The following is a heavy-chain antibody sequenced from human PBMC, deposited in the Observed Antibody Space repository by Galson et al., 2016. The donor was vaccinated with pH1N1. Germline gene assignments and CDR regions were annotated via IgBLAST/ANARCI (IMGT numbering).Heavy chain of an antibody. D-gene: IGHD5-12*01. J-gene: IGHJ4*02. Sequence: SLRLSCAASGFTFDDYAMHWVRQAPGKGLEWVSGISWNSGTLGYVDSVKGRFTISRDNAKDSLYLQMNSLRAEDTAVYYCARSIGNIGAHWGQGTLVTVSS. V-gene: IGHV3-9*01. CDR1: GFTFDDYA. CDR2: ISWNSGTL. CDR3: ARSIGNIGAH.